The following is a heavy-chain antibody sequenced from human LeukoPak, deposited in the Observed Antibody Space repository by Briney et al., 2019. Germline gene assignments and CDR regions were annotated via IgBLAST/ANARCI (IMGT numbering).Heavy chain of an antibody. CDR1: GFTFSSYS. CDR2: ISSSSSYI. Sequence: GGSLRLSCAASGFTFSSYSMHWVRQAPGKGLEWVSSISSSSSYIYYADSVKGRFTISRDNAKNSLYLQMNSLRAEDTAVYYCARVRGTAMVDYWGQGTLVTVSS. CDR3: ARVRGTAMVDY. D-gene: IGHD5-18*01. J-gene: IGHJ4*02. V-gene: IGHV3-21*01.